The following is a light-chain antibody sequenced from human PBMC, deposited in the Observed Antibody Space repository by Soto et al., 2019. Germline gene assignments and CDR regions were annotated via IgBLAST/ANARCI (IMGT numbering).Light chain of an antibody. V-gene: IGKV3-15*01. CDR1: QSVSSN. CDR2: GAS. J-gene: IGKJ1*01. CDR3: QQYNNWPQT. Sequence: EIVVTQYTATLSVSPGERATLSCRASQSVSSNLAWYQQKLGQAPRLLIYGASTRATGIPARFSGSGSGTEFTLTISSLQSEDFAVYYCQQYNNWPQTFGQAAK.